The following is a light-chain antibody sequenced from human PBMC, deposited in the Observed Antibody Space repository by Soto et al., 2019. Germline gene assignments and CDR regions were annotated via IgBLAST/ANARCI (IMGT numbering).Light chain of an antibody. V-gene: IGKV3-15*01. CDR1: QSVSTK. CDR2: GAS. Sequence: EIVMTQSPATLSMSPGERATLYCRASQSVSTKLAWYQQKPGQAPRLLIYGASTRATGIPARFSGSGSGTEFTLTISSPQSEDFAVYYCQQYNNWPQTFGQGTKGDIK. CDR3: QQYNNWPQT. J-gene: IGKJ1*01.